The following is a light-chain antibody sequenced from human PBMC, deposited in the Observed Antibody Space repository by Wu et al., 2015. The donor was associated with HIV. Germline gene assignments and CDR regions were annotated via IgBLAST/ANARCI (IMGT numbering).Light chain of an antibody. CDR1: QAISNY. J-gene: IGKJ4*01. CDR3: QHLNTYPYA. Sequence: IQLTQSPSSLSASVGDRVTMTCWASQAISNYLAWYQQKPGKAPKLLIYAASTLQSGVPSRFSGSGSGTDFTLTISGVQPEDFATYYCQHLNTYPYAFGGGTKVEIK. CDR2: AAS. V-gene: IGKV1-9*01.